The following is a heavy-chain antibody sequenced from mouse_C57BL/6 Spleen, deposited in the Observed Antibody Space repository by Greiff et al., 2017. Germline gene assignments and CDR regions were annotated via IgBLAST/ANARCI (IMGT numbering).Heavy chain of an antibody. J-gene: IGHJ3*01. Sequence: EVKLVESGGDLVRPGGSLTLSCAASGFTFSSYGMSWVRQTPDKRLEWVATISSGGSYTYYPDSVKGRFTISRDNAKNTLYLQMSSLTSEDTATYYYARHTYDGSGKAYWGQGTLVTVSA. CDR1: GFTFSSYG. CDR3: ARHTYDGSGKAY. CDR2: ISSGGSYT. D-gene: IGHD2-3*01. V-gene: IGHV5-6*02.